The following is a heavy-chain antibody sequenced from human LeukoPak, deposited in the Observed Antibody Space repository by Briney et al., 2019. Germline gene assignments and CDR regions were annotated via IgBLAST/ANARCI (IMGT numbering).Heavy chain of an antibody. Sequence: SETLSLTCTVSGYSISSGYYWGWIRQPPGKGLEWIGSIYHSGSTYYNPSLKSRITISVDTSKNQFSLKLSSVTAADTAVYYCARVFGSEGVKWELLPYYYYGMDVWGQGTTVTVSS. CDR3: ARVFGSEGVKWELLPYYYYGMDV. D-gene: IGHD1-26*01. CDR1: GYSISSGYY. CDR2: IYHSGST. V-gene: IGHV4-38-2*02. J-gene: IGHJ6*02.